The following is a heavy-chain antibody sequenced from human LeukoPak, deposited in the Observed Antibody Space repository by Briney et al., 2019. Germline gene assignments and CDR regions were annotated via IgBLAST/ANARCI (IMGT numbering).Heavy chain of an antibody. CDR1: GGSFSGYY. CDR3: ARRLPTETVTASGTFDY. J-gene: IGHJ4*02. Sequence: PSETLSLTCAVYGGSFSGYYWSWIRQPPGKGLEWIGEINHSGSTNYNPSLKSRVTISVDTSKNQFSLKLSSVTAADTAVYNCARRLPTETVTASGTFDYWGQGTLVTVSS. CDR2: INHSGST. D-gene: IGHD4-4*01. V-gene: IGHV4-34*01.